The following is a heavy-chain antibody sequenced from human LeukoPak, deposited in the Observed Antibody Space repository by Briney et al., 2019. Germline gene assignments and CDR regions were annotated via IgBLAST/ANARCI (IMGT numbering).Heavy chain of an antibody. CDR1: GYTFTSYG. CDR2: IDPKSGGT. CDR3: VRDMDRGQWLVRPYN. V-gene: IGHV1-2*02. J-gene: IGHJ4*02. Sequence: ASVKVSCKASGYTFTSYGISWVRQAPGQGLEWMGWIDPKSGGTKYAQKFQGRVTMTRDMSISTAYMDLRRLKSDDTAVYYCVRDMDRGQWLVRPYNWGQGTLVTVSS. D-gene: IGHD6-19*01.